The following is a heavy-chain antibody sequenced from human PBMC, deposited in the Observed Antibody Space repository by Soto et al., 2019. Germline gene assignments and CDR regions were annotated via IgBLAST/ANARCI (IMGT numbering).Heavy chain of an antibody. Sequence: LSLTCSVSGGSMSEYFWSWIRQSPERGLEWIGYVYYLGGTDYYPSLKSRVTISVDTSKRQFSLRLSSVTAADAAIYYCARDGYDGSGSPYPAYWGPGTQVTVSS. CDR1: GGSMSEYF. CDR3: ARDGYDGSGSPYPAY. CDR2: VYYLGGT. J-gene: IGHJ4*02. D-gene: IGHD3-10*01. V-gene: IGHV4-59*01.